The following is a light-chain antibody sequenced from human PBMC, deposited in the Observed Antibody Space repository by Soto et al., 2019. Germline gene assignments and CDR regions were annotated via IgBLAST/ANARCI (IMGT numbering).Light chain of an antibody. J-gene: IGLJ1*01. CDR3: AAWDDSLNAYV. Sequence: QSVLTQPPSASGTPGQRVTISCSGSSSNIGSNTVNWYQQLPGTAPKLLIHSNNRRPSGVPDRFSGSKSGTSASLAISGLQSEDEADYYCAAWDDSLNAYVFGTGTKVTVL. CDR1: SSNIGSNT. V-gene: IGLV1-44*01. CDR2: SNN.